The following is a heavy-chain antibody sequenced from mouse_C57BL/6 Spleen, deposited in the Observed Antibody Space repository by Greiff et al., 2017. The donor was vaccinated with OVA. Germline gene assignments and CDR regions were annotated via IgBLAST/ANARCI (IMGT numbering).Heavy chain of an antibody. CDR3: ARPGTGDFDY. V-gene: IGHV1-39*01. D-gene: IGHD4-1*01. CDR1: GYSFTDYN. J-gene: IGHJ2*01. Sequence: VQLQQSGPELVKPGASVKISCKASGYSFTDYNMNWVKQSKGKSLEWIGVIKPNYGTTSYNQKFKGKATLTVDQSSNTADMQLNSLTSDDSAVYYCARPGTGDFDYWGQGTPLTVSS. CDR2: IKPNYGTT.